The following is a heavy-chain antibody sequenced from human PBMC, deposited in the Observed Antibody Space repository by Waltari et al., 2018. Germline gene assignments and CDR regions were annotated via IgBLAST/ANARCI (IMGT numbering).Heavy chain of an antibody. CDR2: IHTSGST. D-gene: IGHD3-22*01. J-gene: IGHJ4*02. CDR3: AREMYYYDSSGYRTYYFDY. V-gene: IGHV4-61*02. Sequence: QVQLQESGPGLVKPSQTLSLTCTVSGGSISSGSYYWSWIRQPAGKGLEWIGRIHTSGSTNYNPSLKSRVTISVDTSKNQFSLKLSSVTAADTAVYYCAREMYYYDSSGYRTYYFDYWGQGTLVIVSS. CDR1: GGSISSGSYY.